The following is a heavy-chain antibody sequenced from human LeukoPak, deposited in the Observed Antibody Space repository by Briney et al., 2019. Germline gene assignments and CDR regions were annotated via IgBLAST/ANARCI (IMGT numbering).Heavy chain of an antibody. CDR3: ARDVGYRSWFDP. CDR2: ITGNSNAK. J-gene: IGHJ5*02. CDR1: GFTFSTYG. D-gene: IGHD3-16*02. V-gene: IGHV3-48*01. Sequence: GESLRLSCATSGFTFSTYGMHWARQAPGKGLEWVSYITGNSNAKYYADSVKGRFTISRDNAKNSLYLQMSSLRAEDTAVYYCARDVGYRSWFDPWGQGTLVIVSS.